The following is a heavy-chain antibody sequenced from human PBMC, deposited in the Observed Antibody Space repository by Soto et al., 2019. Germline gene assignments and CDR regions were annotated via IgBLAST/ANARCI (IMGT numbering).Heavy chain of an antibody. D-gene: IGHD2-15*01. J-gene: IGHJ4*02. Sequence: PSETLSLTCAVCGGSFSACYWRWIRRPLGKGLEWIGEISHCGSTNHNPSLKSRVTISVDTSKNQFSLKLSSVTAADTAVYYCATSDCSGGSCWAYFDYWGQGTLVTVSS. CDR3: ATSDCSGGSCWAYFDY. V-gene: IGHV4-34*01. CDR2: ISHCGST. CDR1: GGSFSACY.